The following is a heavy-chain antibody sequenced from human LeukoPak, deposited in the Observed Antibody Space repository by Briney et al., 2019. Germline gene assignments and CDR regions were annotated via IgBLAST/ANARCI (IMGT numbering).Heavy chain of an antibody. J-gene: IGHJ4*02. CDR1: GGTFSSYA. V-gene: IGHV1-69*01. D-gene: IGHD6-19*01. Sequence: SVKVSCKASGGTFSSYAISWVRQAPGQGLEWMGGIIPIFGTANYAQKFQGRVTITADESTSTAYMELSSLRSEDTAVYYCAVGYSSGWFNFDFWGQGTLVTVSS. CDR3: AVGYSSGWFNFDF. CDR2: IIPIFGTA.